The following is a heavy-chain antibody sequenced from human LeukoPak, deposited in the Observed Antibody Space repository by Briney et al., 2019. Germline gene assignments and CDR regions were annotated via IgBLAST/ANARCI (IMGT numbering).Heavy chain of an antibody. CDR1: GYTFTSYG. CDR3: ASSRYCSGGSCYFDY. D-gene: IGHD2-15*01. J-gene: IGHJ4*02. V-gene: IGHV1-2*02. Sequence: ASVKVSCKASGYTFTSYGISWVRQAPGQGLEWMGWINPNSGGTNYAQKFQGRVTMTRDTSISTAYMELSRLRSDDTAVYYCASSRYCSGGSCYFDYWGQGTLVTVSS. CDR2: INPNSGGT.